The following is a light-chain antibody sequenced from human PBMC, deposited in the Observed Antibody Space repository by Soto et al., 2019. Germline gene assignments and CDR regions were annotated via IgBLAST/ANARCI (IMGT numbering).Light chain of an antibody. Sequence: EIVLTQSPGTLSLSPGDRATLSCRASQSVRSTYLDWYQQKPGQPPRLLIYGASSRATGIPDRFSGSGSGTDFTLTISSLEPEDSAVYYCQQYGDSSSYTFGQGTTLEIK. CDR3: QQYGDSSSYT. V-gene: IGKV3-20*01. J-gene: IGKJ2*01. CDR1: QSVRSTY. CDR2: GAS.